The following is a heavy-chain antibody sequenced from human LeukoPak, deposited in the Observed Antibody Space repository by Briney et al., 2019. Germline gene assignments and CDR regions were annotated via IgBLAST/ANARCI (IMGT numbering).Heavy chain of an antibody. D-gene: IGHD5-18*01. CDR3: AREYSYGDDY. CDR2: ISYDGSNK. V-gene: IGHV3-30*04. CDR1: GFTFSSDA. Sequence: GRSLRLSCAASGFTFSSDAMHWVRQASGKGLEWVAVISYDGSNKYYADSVKGRFTISRDNSKNTLYLQMNSLRAEDTAVYYCAREYSYGDDYWGQGTLVTVSS. J-gene: IGHJ4*02.